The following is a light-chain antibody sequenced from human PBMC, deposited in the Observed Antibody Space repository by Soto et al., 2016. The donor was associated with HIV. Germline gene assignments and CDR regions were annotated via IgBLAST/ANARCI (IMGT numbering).Light chain of an antibody. CDR2: QDT. Sequence: SYALTQPPSVSVSPGQTASITCSGSNLGNTYASWYQQKPGQSPVLVIYQDTKRSSGIPERFSGSNSGDTATLTISGTQAIDEADYYCQAWDSSTTLXVFGTGTKVTVL. V-gene: IGLV3-1*01. CDR1: NLGNTY. CDR3: QAWDSSTTLXV. J-gene: IGLJ1*01.